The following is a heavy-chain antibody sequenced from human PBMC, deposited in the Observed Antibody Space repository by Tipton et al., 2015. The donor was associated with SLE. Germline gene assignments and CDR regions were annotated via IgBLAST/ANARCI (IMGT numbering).Heavy chain of an antibody. CDR2: ITPDGGKT. V-gene: IGHV3-7*03. CDR1: GFTFRNSW. D-gene: IGHD6-19*01. J-gene: IGHJ4*02. CDR3: ARDGSTGWYVDY. Sequence: SLRLSCAASGFTFRNSWMSWVRQAPGKGLEWVANITPDGGKTYYVDSVKGRFTLSRDNAKNSLYLQMNNLRAEDTALYYCARDGSTGWYVDYWGQGTLVTVSS.